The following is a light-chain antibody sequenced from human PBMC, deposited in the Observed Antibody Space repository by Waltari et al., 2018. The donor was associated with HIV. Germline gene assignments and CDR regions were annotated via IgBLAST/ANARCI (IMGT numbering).Light chain of an antibody. J-gene: IGLJ1*01. CDR1: SANIGSNP. V-gene: IGLV1-44*01. CDR3: AAWDDSLNGNV. CDR2: SNN. Sequence: QSVVTQPPSASGTPVQRATISCSGSSANIGSNPAHCYQQLPGTAPKLLIYSNNQRPSGVPDRFSGSKSGTSASLAISGLQSEDEADYYCAAWDDSLNGNVFGTGTKVTVL.